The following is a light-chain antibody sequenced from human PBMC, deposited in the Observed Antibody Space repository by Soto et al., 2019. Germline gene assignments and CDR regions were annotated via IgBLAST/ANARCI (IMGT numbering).Light chain of an antibody. CDR1: QSVSSSY. J-gene: IGKJ1*01. V-gene: IGKV3-20*01. CDR2: GAS. Sequence: EIFLTQSQFSLSLFPHGRATFSSMPSQSVSSSYLAWYQQKPGQAPRLLIYGASSRATGIPDRFSGSGSGTDFTLTISRLEPEDFAVYYCQQYGSSPRTFGQGTKVDI. CDR3: QQYGSSPRT.